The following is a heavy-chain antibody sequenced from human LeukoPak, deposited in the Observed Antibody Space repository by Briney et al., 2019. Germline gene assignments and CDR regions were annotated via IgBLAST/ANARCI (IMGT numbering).Heavy chain of an antibody. CDR1: GYTFTSYY. D-gene: IGHD3-9*01. J-gene: IGHJ6*02. CDR3: ARGRNLRYFDWLLYPAGDPYYYYYGMDV. Sequence: ASVKVSCKASGYTFTSYYMHWVRQAPGQGLEWMGIINPSGGSTSYAQKFQGRVTMTRDTSTSTVYMELSSLRSEDTAVYYCARGRNLRYFDWLLYPAGDPYYYYYGMDVWGQGTTVTVSS. CDR2: INPSGGST. V-gene: IGHV1-46*01.